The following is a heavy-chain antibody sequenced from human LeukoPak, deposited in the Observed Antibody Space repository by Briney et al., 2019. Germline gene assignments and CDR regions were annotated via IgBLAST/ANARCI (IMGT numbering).Heavy chain of an antibody. CDR3: AKPGLSTTVTPTQDY. CDR2: IRYDGSNK. D-gene: IGHD4-17*01. V-gene: IGHV3-30*02. Sequence: PGGSLRLPCAASGFTFSSYGMHWVRQAPGKGLEWVAFIRYDGSNKYYADSVKGRFTISRDNSKNTLYLQMNSLRAEDTAVYYCAKPGLSTTVTPTQDYWGQGTLVTVSS. J-gene: IGHJ4*02. CDR1: GFTFSSYG.